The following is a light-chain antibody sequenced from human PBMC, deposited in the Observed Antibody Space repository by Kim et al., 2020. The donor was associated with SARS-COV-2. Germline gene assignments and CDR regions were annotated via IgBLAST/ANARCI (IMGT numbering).Light chain of an antibody. CDR3: NSRDSSGNLVV. J-gene: IGLJ2*01. V-gene: IGLV3-19*01. CDR2: GKN. CDR1: SLRSYY. Sequence: LGKKVRITSHGASLRSYYASWYQQKPGQAPVLVIYGKNNRPSGIPDRFSGSSSGNTASLTITGAQAEDEADYYCNSRDSSGNLVVFGGGTQLTVL.